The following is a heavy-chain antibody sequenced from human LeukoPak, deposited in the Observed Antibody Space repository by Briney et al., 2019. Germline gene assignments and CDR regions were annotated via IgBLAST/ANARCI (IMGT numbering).Heavy chain of an antibody. CDR3: ARYCSGGSCFNQIGRGDDY. V-gene: IGHV4-39*01. CDR1: GGSISSSSYY. D-gene: IGHD2-15*01. J-gene: IGHJ4*02. CDR2: IYYSGST. Sequence: PSETLSLTCTVSGGSISSSSYYWGWIRQPPGKGLEWIGSIYYSGSTYYNPSLKSRVTISVDTSKNQFSLKLSSVTAADTAVYYCARYCSGGSCFNQIGRGDDYWGKGTLVTASS.